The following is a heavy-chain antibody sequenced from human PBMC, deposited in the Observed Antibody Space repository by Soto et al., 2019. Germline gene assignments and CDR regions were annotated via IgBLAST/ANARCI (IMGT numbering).Heavy chain of an antibody. Sequence: GGSLRLSCSASGFTFSMFSMHWVRQAPGKGLEYVSGISSNGDSTYYADSVKGRFTISRDNSKNTLYLQMSSLRAVDTAVYYCVHTRSTVQITPPWGQGTLVTVSS. J-gene: IGHJ5*02. V-gene: IGHV3-64D*06. CDR2: ISSNGDST. D-gene: IGHD4-17*01. CDR1: GFTFSMFS. CDR3: VHTRSTVQITPP.